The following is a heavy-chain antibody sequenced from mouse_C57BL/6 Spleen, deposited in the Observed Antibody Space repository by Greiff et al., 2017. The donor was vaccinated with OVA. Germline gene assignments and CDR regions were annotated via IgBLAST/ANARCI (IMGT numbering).Heavy chain of an antibody. D-gene: IGHD1-1*01. Sequence: QVQLQQPGAELVKPGASVKLSCKASGYTFTSYWMQWVKQRPGQGLEWIGEIDPSDSYTNYNQKFKGKATLTVDTSSSTADMQLSSLTSEDSAVYYCARGFTTVVADYAMDYWGQGTSVTVSS. CDR3: ARGFTTVVADYAMDY. CDR1: GYTFTSYW. V-gene: IGHV1-50*01. J-gene: IGHJ4*01. CDR2: IDPSDSYT.